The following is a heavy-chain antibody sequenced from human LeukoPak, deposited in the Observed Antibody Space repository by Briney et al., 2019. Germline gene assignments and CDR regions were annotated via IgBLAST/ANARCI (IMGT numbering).Heavy chain of an antibody. CDR3: ARDRSSGVLLWFGENWFDP. Sequence: PSETLSLTCTVSGGSINSYYWSWIRQPPGKGLEWIGYIYYSGSTNYNPSLESRVTISVDTSKNQFSLKLSSVTAADTAVYYCARDRSSGVLLWFGENWFDPWGQGTLVTVSS. CDR1: GGSINSYY. CDR2: IYYSGST. J-gene: IGHJ5*02. V-gene: IGHV4-59*12. D-gene: IGHD3-10*01.